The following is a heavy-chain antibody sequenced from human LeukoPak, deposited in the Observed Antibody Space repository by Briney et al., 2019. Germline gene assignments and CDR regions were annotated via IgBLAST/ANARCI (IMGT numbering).Heavy chain of an antibody. J-gene: IGHJ6*02. Sequence: GGSLRLSCAASGFTVSSNYMSWVRQAPGKGLEWVSVIYSGGSTYYADSVKGRFTISRDNSKNTLYLQMNSLRAEDTAVYYCARCIRTYYYYGMDVWGQGTTVTVSS. CDR3: ARCIRTYYYYGMDV. CDR1: GFTVSSNY. V-gene: IGHV3-53*01. D-gene: IGHD2-8*01. CDR2: IYSGGST.